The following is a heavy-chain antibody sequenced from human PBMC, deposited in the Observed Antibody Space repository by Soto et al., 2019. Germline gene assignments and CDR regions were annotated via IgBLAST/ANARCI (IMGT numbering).Heavy chain of an antibody. CDR3: AGSGDIVVVPAASQYYYGMDV. D-gene: IGHD2-2*01. CDR1: GGTFSSYA. CDR2: IIPIFGTA. J-gene: IGHJ6*02. Sequence: GASVKVSCKASGGTFSSYAISWVRQAPGQGLEWMGGIIPIFGTANYAQKFQGRVTITADESTSTAYMELSSLRSEDTAAYYCAGSGDIVVVPAASQYYYGMDVWGQGTTVTVSS. V-gene: IGHV1-69*13.